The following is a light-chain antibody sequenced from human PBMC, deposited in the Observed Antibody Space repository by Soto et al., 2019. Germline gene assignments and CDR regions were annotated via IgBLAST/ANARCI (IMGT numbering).Light chain of an antibody. CDR2: GNS. V-gene: IGLV1-40*01. Sequence: QSVLTQPPSVSGAPGQRVTISCTGSGSNIGAGYDVHWYQQLPGTAPKLLIYGNSNRPSGVPDRFSGSKSGTSASLAITGLQAEDEADYYCQSYDSSLSGNYVFGTGTKLTVL. CDR3: QSYDSSLSGNYV. CDR1: GSNIGAGYD. J-gene: IGLJ1*01.